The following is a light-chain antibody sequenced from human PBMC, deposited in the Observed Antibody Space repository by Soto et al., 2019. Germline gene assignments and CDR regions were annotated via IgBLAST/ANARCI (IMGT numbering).Light chain of an antibody. J-gene: IGKJ2*01. CDR2: GAS. V-gene: IGKV3-20*01. Sequence: EIVLTQSPGTLSLSPGERATLSCRASQSVSSSYLAWYQQKPGQAPRLLIYGASSRATGIPDRFSGSGSGTDFTLTNSRLEPEDFAVYYCQQYGSSRETFGQGTKLEIK. CDR1: QSVSSSY. CDR3: QQYGSSRET.